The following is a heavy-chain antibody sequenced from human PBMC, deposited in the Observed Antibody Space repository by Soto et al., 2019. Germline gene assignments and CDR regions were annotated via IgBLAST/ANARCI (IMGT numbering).Heavy chain of an antibody. J-gene: IGHJ6*02. Sequence: ASVKVSCKASGYTFTSYAMHWVRQASGQRLEWMGWINAGNGNTKYSQKFQGRVTITRDTSASTAYMELSSLRSEDTAVYYCASPSITGTRYYGMDVWGQGTTVTVSS. D-gene: IGHD1-7*01. V-gene: IGHV1-3*01. CDR3: ASPSITGTRYYGMDV. CDR2: INAGNGNT. CDR1: GYTFTSYA.